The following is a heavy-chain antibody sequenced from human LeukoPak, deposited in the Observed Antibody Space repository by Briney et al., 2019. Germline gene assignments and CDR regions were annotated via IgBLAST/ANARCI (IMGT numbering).Heavy chain of an antibody. Sequence: GGSLRLSCAASGFTSSSYSMNWVRQAPGKGLEWVSSISSSSYIYYADSVKGRFTISRDNAKNSLYLQMNSLRAEDTAVYYCARGQYFDWSLSIHWGQGTLVTVSS. CDR1: GFTSSSYS. V-gene: IGHV3-21*01. CDR3: ARGQYFDWSLSIH. CDR2: ISSSSYI. D-gene: IGHD3-9*01. J-gene: IGHJ4*02.